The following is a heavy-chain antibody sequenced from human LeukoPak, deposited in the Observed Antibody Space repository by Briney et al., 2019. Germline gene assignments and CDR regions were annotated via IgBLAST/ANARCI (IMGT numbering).Heavy chain of an antibody. CDR1: GFTFSGST. CDR2: IRGKANSYAT. D-gene: IGHD1-26*01. J-gene: IGHJ4*02. CDR3: AKAHSGSYYSGIN. Sequence: PGGSLKLSCAASGFTFSGSTMHWVRQASGKGLEWVGRIRGKANSYATAYAASVKGRFTISRDDSKNTAYLQMNSLRAEDTAVYYCAKAHSGSYYSGINWGQGTLVTVSS. V-gene: IGHV3-73*01.